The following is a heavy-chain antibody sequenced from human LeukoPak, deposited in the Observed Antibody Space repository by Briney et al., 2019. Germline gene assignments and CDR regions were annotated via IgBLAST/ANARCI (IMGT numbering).Heavy chain of an antibody. CDR3: ARDHNYAFDY. D-gene: IGHD5-24*01. CDR2: IIGSVHST. Sequence: GGSLRLSCAASGFTLTSYAMSWVRQAPGKGLEWVSAIIGSVHSTYYADSVKGRFTISRDNSKNTLYLQMNSLRDEDTAVYYCARDHNYAFDYWGQGTLVTVSS. V-gene: IGHV3-23*01. CDR1: GFTLTSYA. J-gene: IGHJ4*02.